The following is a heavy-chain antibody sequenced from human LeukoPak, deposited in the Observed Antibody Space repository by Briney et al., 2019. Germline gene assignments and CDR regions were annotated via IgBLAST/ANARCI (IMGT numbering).Heavy chain of an antibody. J-gene: IGHJ4*02. CDR1: GGALSSGGYY. CDR2: ICHSGTP. Sequence: PSETLSLTCTVSGGALSSGGYYWTWIRQPPGKGLEWIGNICHSGTPYYNPSLKSRVTLSVDRSKNQFSLKMTSVTAADTAVYYCASSDMYCSGGNCYSRYFDNWGQGTLVTVSS. D-gene: IGHD2-15*01. V-gene: IGHV4-30-2*01. CDR3: ASSDMYCSGGNCYSRYFDN.